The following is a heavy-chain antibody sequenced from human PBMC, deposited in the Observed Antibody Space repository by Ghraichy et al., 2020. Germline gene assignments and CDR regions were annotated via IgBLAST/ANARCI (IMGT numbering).Heavy chain of an antibody. J-gene: IGHJ6*02. CDR3: ARRASSTRWNYYYGMDV. Sequence: SETLSLTCTVSGGSISSGSYYWSWIRQPAGKGLEWIGRIYTSGSTNYNPSLKSRVTISVDTSKNQFSLKLSSVTAADTAVYYCARRASSTRWNYYYGMDVWGQGTTVTVSS. D-gene: IGHD2-2*01. CDR1: GGSISSGSYY. V-gene: IGHV4-61*02. CDR2: IYTSGST.